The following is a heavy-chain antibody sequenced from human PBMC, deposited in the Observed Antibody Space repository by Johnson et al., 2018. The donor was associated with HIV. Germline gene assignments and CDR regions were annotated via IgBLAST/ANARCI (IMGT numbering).Heavy chain of an antibody. Sequence: QVQLVESGGGVVQPGRSLRLSCAASGFTFSSYAMHWVRQAPGKGLEWVAVISYDGSNKYYADSVKGRFTISRDNSKNTLYLQMNSLRAEDTAVYYCAKDDSVFTMVRGVRSDAFDIWGQGTMVTVSS. CDR1: GFTFSSYA. J-gene: IGHJ3*02. D-gene: IGHD3-10*01. CDR3: AKDDSVFTMVRGVRSDAFDI. V-gene: IGHV3-30*04. CDR2: ISYDGSNK.